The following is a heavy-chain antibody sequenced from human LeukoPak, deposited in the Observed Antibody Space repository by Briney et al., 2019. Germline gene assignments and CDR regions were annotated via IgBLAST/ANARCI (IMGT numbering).Heavy chain of an antibody. Sequence: SQTLSLTCAISGDSVSSNSAAWNWIRQSPSRGLEWLGRTYYRSKWYNDYAVSVKSRITINPDTSKNQFSLQLNSVTPEDTAVYYCARGEAAHRTTEYYFDYWGQGTLVTVSS. J-gene: IGHJ4*02. D-gene: IGHD6-6*01. CDR2: TYYRSKWYN. CDR1: GDSVSSNSAA. V-gene: IGHV6-1*01. CDR3: ARGEAAHRTTEYYFDY.